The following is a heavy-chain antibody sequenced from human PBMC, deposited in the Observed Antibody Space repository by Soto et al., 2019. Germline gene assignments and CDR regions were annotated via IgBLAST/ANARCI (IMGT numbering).Heavy chain of an antibody. J-gene: IGHJ6*02. V-gene: IGHV4-34*01. CDR3: ARGLRVAYASYYYYGMDV. CDR1: GGSFSSCYY. CDR2: INHSGST. D-gene: IGHD2-8*01. Sequence: PSETLSLTCSVSGGSFSSCYYWSWIRQPPGKGLECILEINHSGSTNYNPSLKSRVTISVDTSKNQFSLKLSSVTAADTAVYYCARGLRVAYASYYYYGMDVWGQGPTVTVSS.